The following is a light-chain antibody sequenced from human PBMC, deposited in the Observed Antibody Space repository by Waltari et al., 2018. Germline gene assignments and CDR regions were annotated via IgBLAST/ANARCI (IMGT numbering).Light chain of an antibody. CDR3: QQYNSYSWT. V-gene: IGKV1-5*03. CDR2: KAS. Sequence: DIQRTQSPSTLSASVGDRVPITCRASQSISSWLAWYQQKPGKAPKLLIYKASSLESGVPSRFSGSGSGTEFTLTISSLQPDDFATYYCQQYNSYSWTFGQGTKVEIK. J-gene: IGKJ1*01. CDR1: QSISSW.